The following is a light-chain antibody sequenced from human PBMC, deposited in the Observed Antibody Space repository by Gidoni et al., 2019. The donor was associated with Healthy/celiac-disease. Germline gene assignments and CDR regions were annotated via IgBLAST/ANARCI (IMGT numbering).Light chain of an antibody. CDR2: GAT. J-gene: IGKJ1*01. Sequence: EIVLQQSPGTLSLSPGERATLSCRASQSVSSSYLVWYRQKPGQATRPLIYGATSRATGIPDRFSGSGCQTDFTLTISRLEPEEFAVYYCQQYGSSLRTFGQGTKVEIK. CDR1: QSVSSSY. CDR3: QQYGSSLRT. V-gene: IGKV3-20*01.